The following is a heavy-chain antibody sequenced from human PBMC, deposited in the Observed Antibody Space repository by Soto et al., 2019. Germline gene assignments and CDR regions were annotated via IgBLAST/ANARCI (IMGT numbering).Heavy chain of an antibody. J-gene: IGHJ4*02. CDR3: ASEAAAGTFDY. V-gene: IGHV3-33*01. CDR2: IWYDGSNK. CDR1: GFTFSSYG. D-gene: IGHD6-13*01. Sequence: QVQLVESGGGVVQPGRSLRLSCAASGFTFSSYGMHWVLQAPGKGLEWVAVIWYDGSNKYYADSVKGRFTISRDNSKNTLYLQMNSLRAEDTAVYYCASEAAAGTFDYWGQGTLVTVSS.